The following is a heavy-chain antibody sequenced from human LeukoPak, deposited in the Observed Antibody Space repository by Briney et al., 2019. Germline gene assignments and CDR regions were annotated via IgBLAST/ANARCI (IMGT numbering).Heavy chain of an antibody. CDR1: GGSSSGYY. Sequence: SETLSLTCAVYGGSSSGYYWSWIRQPPGKGLEWIGEINHSGSTNYNPSLKSRVTISVDTSKNQFSLKLSSVTAADTAVYYCARAIPTYYDILTGYYWAFDIWGQGTMVTVSS. CDR2: INHSGST. V-gene: IGHV4-34*01. J-gene: IGHJ3*02. D-gene: IGHD3-9*01. CDR3: ARAIPTYYDILTGYYWAFDI.